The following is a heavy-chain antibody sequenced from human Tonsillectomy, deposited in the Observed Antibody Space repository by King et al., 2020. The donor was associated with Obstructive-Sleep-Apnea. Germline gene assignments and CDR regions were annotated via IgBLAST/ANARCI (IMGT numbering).Heavy chain of an antibody. D-gene: IGHD4-11*01. J-gene: IGHJ4*02. CDR1: GFTFSSYD. CDR3: ARDVTFDY. Sequence: VQLVESGGGLVQPGGSLRLSCAASGFTFSSYDMHWVRQVTGKGLEWVSAIGTAGDTYYPDSVEGRFTVSRENAKNSLYLQMNSLRAGDTAVYYCARDVTFDYWGQGTLVTVSS. CDR2: IGTAGDT. V-gene: IGHV3-13*01.